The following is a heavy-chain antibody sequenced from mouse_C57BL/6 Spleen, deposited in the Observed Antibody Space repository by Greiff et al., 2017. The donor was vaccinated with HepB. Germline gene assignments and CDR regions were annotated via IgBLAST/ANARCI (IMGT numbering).Heavy chain of an antibody. Sequence: EVKLVESGGGLVQPGGSLKLSCAASGFTFSDYGMAWVRQAPRKGPEWVAFISNLAYSIYYADTVTGRFTISRENAKNTLYLEMSSLRSEDTAMYYCARAYDYDDGGFAYWGQGTLVTVSA. CDR3: ARAYDYDDGGFAY. CDR1: GFTFSDYG. J-gene: IGHJ3*01. CDR2: ISNLAYSI. D-gene: IGHD2-4*01. V-gene: IGHV5-15*01.